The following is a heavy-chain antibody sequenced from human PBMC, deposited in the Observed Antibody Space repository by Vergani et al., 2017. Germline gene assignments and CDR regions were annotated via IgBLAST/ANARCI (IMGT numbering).Heavy chain of an antibody. CDR1: GFTFDDYA. V-gene: IGHV3-9*01. CDR2: ISWNRGSI. CDR3: AKDKSPLTETTSIDY. Sequence: EVQLVESGGGLVQPGRSLRLSCAAYGFTFDDYAMHWVRHTSGTAREWVSGISWNRGSIGYADSVKGRFTIPRDNAKDSLYLQMNSLIAEDTALYYCAKDKSPLTETTSIDYWGQGTLVTVTS. D-gene: IGHD1-7*01. J-gene: IGHJ4*02.